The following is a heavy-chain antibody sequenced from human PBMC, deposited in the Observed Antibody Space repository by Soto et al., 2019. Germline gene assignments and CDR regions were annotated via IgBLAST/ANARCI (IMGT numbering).Heavy chain of an antibody. CDR3: ARTLYSYGPRFDY. CDR1: GGSISSGGYY. Sequence: SETLSLTCAISGGSISSGGYYWSWIRQPPGKGLEWIGYIYYSGSTNYNPSLKSRVTISVDTSKNQFSLKLSSVTAADTAVYYCARTLYSYGPRFDYWGQGTLVTVSS. V-gene: IGHV4-61*08. J-gene: IGHJ4*02. D-gene: IGHD5-18*01. CDR2: IYYSGST.